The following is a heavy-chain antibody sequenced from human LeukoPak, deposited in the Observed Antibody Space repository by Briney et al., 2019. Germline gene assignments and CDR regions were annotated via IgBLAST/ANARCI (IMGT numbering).Heavy chain of an antibody. Sequence: ASVKVSCKASGGTFSSYAISWVRQAPGQGLEWMGGIIPIFGTANYAQKFQGRVTITADKSTSTAYMELSSLRSEDTAVYYCARGNDYGDYVDNYYYYGMDAWGKGTTVTVSS. J-gene: IGHJ6*04. V-gene: IGHV1-69*06. CDR2: IIPIFGTA. CDR3: ARGNDYGDYVDNYYYYGMDA. CDR1: GGTFSSYA. D-gene: IGHD4-17*01.